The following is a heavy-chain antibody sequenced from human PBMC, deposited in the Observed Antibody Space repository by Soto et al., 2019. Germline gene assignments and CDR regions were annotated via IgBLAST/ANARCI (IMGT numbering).Heavy chain of an antibody. CDR3: ARDRDYGAYGVWFDP. D-gene: IGHD4-17*01. Sequence: EVQLVESGGGLVQPGGSLRLSCVASGLNVSRNYMSWVRQAAGKGLEWVSVIYNTGITKYADSVKGRFTISRDNSKNTMYLQMNRMRVEDTAVYYCARDRDYGAYGVWFDPWGQGTLVTVSS. J-gene: IGHJ5*02. CDR2: IYNTGIT. CDR1: GLNVSRNY. V-gene: IGHV3-66*01.